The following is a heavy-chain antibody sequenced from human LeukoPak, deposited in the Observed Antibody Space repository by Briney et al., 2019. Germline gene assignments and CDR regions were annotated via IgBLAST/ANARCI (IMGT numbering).Heavy chain of an antibody. V-gene: IGHV3-7*01. CDR2: IKQDGSEK. CDR3: ARDEYSSPYYYYYYMDV. D-gene: IGHD6-6*01. Sequence: GGSLRLSCAASGFTFGSYWMSWVRQAPGKGLEWVANIKQDGSEKYYVDSVKGRFTISRDNAKNSLYLQMNSLRAEDTAVYYCARDEYSSPYYYYYYMDVWGKGTTVTVSS. J-gene: IGHJ6*03. CDR1: GFTFGSYW.